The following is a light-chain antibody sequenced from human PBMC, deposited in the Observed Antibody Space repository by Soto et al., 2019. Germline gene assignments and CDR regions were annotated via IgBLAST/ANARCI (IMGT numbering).Light chain of an antibody. CDR1: SSDVGGYNY. CDR3: SSYTSSSTYV. V-gene: IGLV2-14*01. Sequence: QSVLTQPASVSGSPGQSITISCNGTSSDVGGYNYVSWYQQDPGKAPKVMIYDVSNRPSGVSHRFSASKSGNTASLTISGLQADDEADYYCSSYTSSSTYVFGTGTKLTVL. CDR2: DVS. J-gene: IGLJ1*01.